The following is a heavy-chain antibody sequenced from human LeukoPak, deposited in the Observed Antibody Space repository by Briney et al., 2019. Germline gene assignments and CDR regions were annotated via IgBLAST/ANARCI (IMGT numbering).Heavy chain of an antibody. V-gene: IGHV4-34*01. CDR1: GGSFSGYY. CDR3: ARDWGS. J-gene: IGHJ4*02. D-gene: IGHD3-10*01. CDR2: INHSGST. Sequence: SETLSLTCAVYGGSFSGYYWSWIRQPPGKGLEWIGEINHSGSTNHNPSLKSRVTISVDTSKNQFSLKLSSVTAADTAVYYCARDWGSWGQGTLVTVSS.